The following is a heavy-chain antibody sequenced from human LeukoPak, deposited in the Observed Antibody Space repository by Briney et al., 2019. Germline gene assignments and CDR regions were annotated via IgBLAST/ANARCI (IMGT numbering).Heavy chain of an antibody. CDR3: ARVRGEWELDY. Sequence: ASVKVSCKASGYTFTSYYMHWVRQAPGQGLEWMGIINPSGGSTSYAQKFQGRVTMTRDTSTSTVYMELSSPRSEDTAVYYCARVRGEWELDYWGQGTLVTVSS. D-gene: IGHD1-26*01. J-gene: IGHJ4*02. CDR2: INPSGGST. V-gene: IGHV1-46*01. CDR1: GYTFTSYY.